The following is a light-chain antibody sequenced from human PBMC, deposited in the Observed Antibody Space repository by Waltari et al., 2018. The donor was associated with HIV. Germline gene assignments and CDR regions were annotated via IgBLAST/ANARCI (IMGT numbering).Light chain of an antibody. CDR1: QNVRSY. CDR2: AAS. Sequence: DIQMTQSPSSLSASVGDRVTITCRASQNVRSYLNWYQQKPGKAPKLLIYAASNLQSGFPSRFSGSASGTDFTLTISSLQPEDFAIYYCQQSYSNPRTFGQGTKVEIK. CDR3: QQSYSNPRT. V-gene: IGKV1-39*01. J-gene: IGKJ1*01.